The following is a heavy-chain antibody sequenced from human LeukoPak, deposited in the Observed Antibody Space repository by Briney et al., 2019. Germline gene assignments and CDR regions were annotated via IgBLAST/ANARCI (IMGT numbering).Heavy chain of an antibody. CDR3: ARGVNPIFGAYYDY. V-gene: IGHV3-74*01. CDR2: INSDGSST. CDR1: GFTFSSYW. J-gene: IGHJ4*02. D-gene: IGHD3-3*01. Sequence: GGSLRLSCAASGFTFSSYWMHWVRQAPGKGLVWVSRINSDGSSTSYADSVKGRFTISRDNAKNSLYLQMNSLRAEDTAVYYCARGVNPIFGAYYDYWGQGTLVTVSS.